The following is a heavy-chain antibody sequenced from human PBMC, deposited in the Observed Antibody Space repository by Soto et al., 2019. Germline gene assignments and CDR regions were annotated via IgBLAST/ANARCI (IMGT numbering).Heavy chain of an antibody. CDR2: INPDGGGP. CDR3: AAGGNYLSMVV. J-gene: IGHJ6*02. D-gene: IGHD4-4*01. Sequence: QVQLVQSGAEVKKPGASVKVSCKASGYTFTSYYMHWVWLAPGQGLEWMGIINPDGGGPSYAQQFQRRVIITRETSTRTVYMEMSSLRSEDTAVYYCAAGGNYLSMVVWGQGTTVTVSS. CDR1: GYTFTSYY. V-gene: IGHV1-46*01.